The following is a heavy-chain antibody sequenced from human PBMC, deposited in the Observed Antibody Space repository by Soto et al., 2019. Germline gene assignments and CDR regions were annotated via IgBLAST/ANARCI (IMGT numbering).Heavy chain of an antibody. CDR3: ARDRGVDTAMEPHYYYYYGMDV. V-gene: IGHV1-69*04. CDR1: GGTFSSYT. CDR2: IIPILGIA. Sequence: SVKVSCKASGGTFSSYTISWVRQAPGQGLEWMGRIIPILGIANYAQKFQGRVTITADKSTSTAYMELSSLRSEDTAVYYCARDRGVDTAMEPHYYYYYGMDVWG. D-gene: IGHD5-18*01. J-gene: IGHJ6*02.